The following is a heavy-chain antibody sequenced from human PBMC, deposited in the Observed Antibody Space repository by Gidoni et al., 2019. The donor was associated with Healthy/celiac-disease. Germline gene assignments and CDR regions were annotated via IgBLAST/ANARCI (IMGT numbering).Heavy chain of an antibody. CDR1: GFNLSSYA. D-gene: IGHD2-2*02. J-gene: IGHJ3*02. V-gene: IGHV3-23*01. CDR2: ISGRGGSP. Sequence: EVQLLEAGGGLVQPGGSLRLYCAASGFNLSSYAMSWVRKAPWKGLEWVSAISGRGGSPYYADSVKGRFTISRDNSKNTLYLQMNSLRAEYTAVYYCAKDIQPMMPPPILVFDIWGQGTMVTVSS. CDR3: AKDIQPMMPPPILVFDI.